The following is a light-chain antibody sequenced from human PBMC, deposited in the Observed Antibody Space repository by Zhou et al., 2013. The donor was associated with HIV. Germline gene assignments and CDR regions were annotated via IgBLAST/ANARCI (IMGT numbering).Light chain of an antibody. Sequence: DIQMTQSPSSLSASVGDRVTITCRASQSISSYLNWYQQKPGKAPKLLIYAASSLQSGVPSRFSGSGSGTEFTLTISSLQPDDFATYYCQQYNRYSRTFGQGTKVEIK. CDR3: QQYNRYSRT. CDR1: QSISSY. CDR2: AAS. J-gene: IGKJ1*01. V-gene: IGKV1-39*01.